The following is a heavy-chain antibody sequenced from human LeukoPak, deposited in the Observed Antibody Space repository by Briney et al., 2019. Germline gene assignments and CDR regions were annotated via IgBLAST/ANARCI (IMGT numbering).Heavy chain of an antibody. V-gene: IGHV3-74*01. D-gene: IGHD1-26*01. CDR1: GFSFSSDW. Sequence: GSLRLSCAASGFSFSSDWMHWVRQVPGEGLVWVSRINSDGSSTAYADSAKGRFTISRDNAKNTLYLQMNSLRVEDTAVYYCGRALGSPLDYWGQGTLVTVSS. J-gene: IGHJ4*02. CDR2: INSDGSST. CDR3: GRALGSPLDY.